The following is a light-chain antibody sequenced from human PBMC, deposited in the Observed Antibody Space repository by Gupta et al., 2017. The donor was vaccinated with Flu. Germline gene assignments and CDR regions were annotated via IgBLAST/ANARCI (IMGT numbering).Light chain of an antibody. V-gene: IGKV3-20*01. CDR1: ESINTRP. CDR2: RAF. CDR3: HQFGSSPLYS. Sequence: VLTQSPGTLSLSPGDTANLSCRASESINTRPLAWYQQKPGQAPRLLIFRAFYRATGVPDRFSGSRCGTDFTLTITSLEPDDFAVYFCHQFGSSPLYSFGQGTKLEIK. J-gene: IGKJ2*03.